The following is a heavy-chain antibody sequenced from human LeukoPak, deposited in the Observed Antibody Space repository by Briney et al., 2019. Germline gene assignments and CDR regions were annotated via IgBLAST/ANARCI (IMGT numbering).Heavy chain of an antibody. CDR3: ARVVVVPAARTPYFDY. Sequence: PGGSLRLSCAASGFTFISYAMSWVRQAPGKGLEWVSAISGRGGSTYYADSVKGRFTISRDNSNNTLYLQMNSLRAEDTAVYYCARVVVVPAARTPYFDYWGQGTLVTVSS. D-gene: IGHD2-2*01. CDR1: GFTFISYA. CDR2: ISGRGGST. V-gene: IGHV3-23*01. J-gene: IGHJ4*02.